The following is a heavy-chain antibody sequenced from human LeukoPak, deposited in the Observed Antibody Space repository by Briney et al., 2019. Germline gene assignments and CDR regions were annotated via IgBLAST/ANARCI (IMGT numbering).Heavy chain of an antibody. V-gene: IGHV4-4*07. CDR3: AKNYDFWRVNDAFDI. CDR2: IYTSGST. J-gene: IGHJ3*02. CDR1: GGSISSYY. D-gene: IGHD3-3*01. Sequence: SETLSLTCTVSGGSISSYYWSWIRQPAGKGLEWIGRIYTSGSTNYNPSLMSRVTMSVDTSKNQLLLMLSSVTAADAAVDYWAKNYDFWRVNDAFDIWGQGTMVTVSS.